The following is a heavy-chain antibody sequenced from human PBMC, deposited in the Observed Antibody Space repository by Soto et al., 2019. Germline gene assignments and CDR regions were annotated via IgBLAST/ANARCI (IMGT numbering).Heavy chain of an antibody. V-gene: IGHV4-31*03. J-gene: IGHJ3*01. Sequence: PSETLSLTCTVSGGSISSGGYYWSWIRQHPGKGLEWIGYIYYSGSTYYNPSLKSRVTISVDTSKNQFSLKLSSVTAADTAVYYCARDRVGVGCSHRAYDLWCQGTMVTVPS. CDR1: GGSISSGGYY. CDR2: IYYSGST. CDR3: ARDRVGVGCSHRAYDL. D-gene: IGHD2-15*01.